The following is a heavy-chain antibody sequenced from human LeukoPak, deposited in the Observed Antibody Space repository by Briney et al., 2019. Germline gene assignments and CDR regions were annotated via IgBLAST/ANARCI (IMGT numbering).Heavy chain of an antibody. CDR3: ATRRCSIAACRASSYRCFDF. Sequence: AGGSLRLSCTASGFTFSSNWMTWVRQAPGKGLEWVANINEDGGGRYYVDSVKGRFTISRDNARNSVHLEVNNLRAEDTAVYYCATRRCSIAACRASSYRCFDFWGKGTTVIVSS. V-gene: IGHV3-7*01. CDR1: GFTFSSNW. D-gene: IGHD2-2*01. CDR2: INEDGGGR. J-gene: IGHJ6*04.